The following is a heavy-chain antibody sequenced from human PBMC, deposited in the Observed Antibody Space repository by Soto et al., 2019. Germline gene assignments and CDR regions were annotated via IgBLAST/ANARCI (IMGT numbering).Heavy chain of an antibody. J-gene: IGHJ4*02. CDR2: ISSSGSTI. V-gene: IGHV3-11*01. CDR1: GFTFSDYY. D-gene: IGHD4-17*01. Sequence: GGSLRLSCAASGFTFSDYYMSWIRQAPGKGLEWVSYISSSGSTIYYADSVKGRFTISRDNAKNSLYLQMNSLRAEDTAVYYCARDKPLNYYGDYPLDYWGQGTLVTVSS. CDR3: ARDKPLNYYGDYPLDY.